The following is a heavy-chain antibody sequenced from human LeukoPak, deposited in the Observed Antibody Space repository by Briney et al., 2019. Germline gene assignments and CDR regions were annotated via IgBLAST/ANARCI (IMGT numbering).Heavy chain of an antibody. D-gene: IGHD5-18*01. Sequence: SETLSLTCTVSGGSISSGGYYWGWIRQPPGKGLEWIGSIYYSGSTYYNPSLKSRVTISVDTSKNQFSLKLSSVTAADTAVYYCAGWEAEDTAMVVGAFDIWGQGTLVIVSS. CDR2: IYYSGST. CDR1: GGSISSGGYY. J-gene: IGHJ4*02. CDR3: AGWEAEDTAMVVGAFDI. V-gene: IGHV4-39*07.